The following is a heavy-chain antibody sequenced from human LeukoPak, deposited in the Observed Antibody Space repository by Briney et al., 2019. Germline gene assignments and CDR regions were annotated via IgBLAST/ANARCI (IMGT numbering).Heavy chain of an antibody. CDR1: GGTFTSYD. Sequence: ASVKVSCKASGGTFTSYDINWVRQATGQGLEWMGWMNPNSGNTGYAQKFQGRVTITRDTSISTAYMELSSLRSEDTAVYYCAREGSSSSGGFDYWGQGTLVTVSS. J-gene: IGHJ4*02. D-gene: IGHD6-6*01. V-gene: IGHV1-8*03. CDR3: AREGSSSSGGFDY. CDR2: MNPNSGNT.